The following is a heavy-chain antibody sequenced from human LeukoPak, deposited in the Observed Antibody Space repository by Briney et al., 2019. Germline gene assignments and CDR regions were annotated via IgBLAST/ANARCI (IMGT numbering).Heavy chain of an antibody. V-gene: IGHV3-11*03. Sequence: PGGSLRLSCAASGFTFSDYYMSWIRQAPGKGLEWVSYISSSSSYKNYADSVKGRFTISRDNAKNSLYLQMNSLRAEDTAVYYCASVGYCSGGSCPLYYYYGMDVWGQGTTVTVSS. CDR1: GFTFSDYY. J-gene: IGHJ6*02. CDR3: ASVGYCSGGSCPLYYYYGMDV. D-gene: IGHD2-15*01. CDR2: ISSSSSYK.